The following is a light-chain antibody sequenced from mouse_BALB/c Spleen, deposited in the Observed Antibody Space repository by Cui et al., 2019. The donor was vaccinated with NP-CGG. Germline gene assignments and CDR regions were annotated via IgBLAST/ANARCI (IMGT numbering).Light chain of an antibody. J-gene: IGLJ1*01. V-gene: IGLV1*01. Sequence: QAVVNQESAITTSTGETVTLTCRSSTGAVTTSNYANWVQEKPDHLFTGLIGGTNNRAPGVPARFSGSLIGDKAALTITGAQTEDEAIYFCALWYSNHWVFGGGTKLTVL. CDR2: GTN. CDR1: TGAVTTSNY. CDR3: ALWYSNHWV.